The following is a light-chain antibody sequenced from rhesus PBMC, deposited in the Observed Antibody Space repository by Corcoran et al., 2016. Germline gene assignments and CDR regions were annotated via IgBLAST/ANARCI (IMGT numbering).Light chain of an antibody. V-gene: IGKV1-32*02. CDR3: QQGNSNPLT. J-gene: IGKJ4*01. CDR1: QGISRY. CDR2: YAN. Sequence: DIQMSQSPSSLSASVGDRVTITCLASQGISRYLNWYQQKPGKAPKLLIYYANSLASGVPSRFSGSGSGTEFTLTISSLQPEDFATYYCQQGNSNPLTFGGGTKVELK.